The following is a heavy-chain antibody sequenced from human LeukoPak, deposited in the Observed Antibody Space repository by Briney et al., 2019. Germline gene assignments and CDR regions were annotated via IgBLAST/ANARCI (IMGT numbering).Heavy chain of an antibody. CDR3: ARGSRGYNYASLCDY. D-gene: IGHD5-18*01. CDR2: ISSSGYI. CDR1: GSTFSSYT. J-gene: IGHJ4*02. V-gene: IGHV3-21*01. Sequence: GGSLRLSCAASGSTFSSYTINWVRQAPGKGLEWVSSISSSGYIYYADSVKGRFTISRDNAKNSLYLQMNSLRAEDTAVYYCARGSRGYNYASLCDYWGQGTVVTVSS.